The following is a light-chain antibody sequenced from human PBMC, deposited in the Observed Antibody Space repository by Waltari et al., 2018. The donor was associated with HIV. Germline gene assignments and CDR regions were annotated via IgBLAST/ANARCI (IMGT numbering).Light chain of an antibody. CDR2: GVG. J-gene: IGLJ2*01. V-gene: IGLV2-18*02. Sequence: QSALTQPPSVSASPGQSVTISCTGTSSDVGSYYRVSWYHPPPGTAPKHMIYGVGNWPSGVPHRFSGSKSGNTASLTISGLQAEDEADYYCSSYTSSSTLVFGGGTKLTVL. CDR1: SSDVGSYYR. CDR3: SSYTSSSTLV.